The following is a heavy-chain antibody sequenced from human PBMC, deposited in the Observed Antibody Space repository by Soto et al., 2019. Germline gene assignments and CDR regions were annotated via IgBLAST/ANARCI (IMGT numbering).Heavy chain of an antibody. J-gene: IGHJ6*02. CDR1: GGSISSYY. CDR3: ARVRIAARTGAYGMDA. D-gene: IGHD6-6*01. Sequence: SETLSLTCTVSGGSISSYYWSWIRQPAGKGLEWIGRIYTSGSTNYNPSLKSRVTMSVDTSKNQFSLKLSSVTAADTAVYYCARVRIAARTGAYGMDAWGQGTTVTVS. CDR2: IYTSGST. V-gene: IGHV4-4*07.